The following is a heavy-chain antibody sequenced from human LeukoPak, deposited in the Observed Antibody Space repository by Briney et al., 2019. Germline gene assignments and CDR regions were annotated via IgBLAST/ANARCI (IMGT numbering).Heavy chain of an antibody. CDR2: MNPNSGNT. V-gene: IGHV1-8*01. D-gene: IGHD1-26*01. CDR3: ARDLGVGATIKFGY. CDR1: GYTFTSYD. J-gene: IGHJ4*02. Sequence: ASVKVSCKASGYTFTSYDINWVRQATGQGLEWMGWMNPNSGNTGYAQKFQGRVTMTRNTSISTAYMELSSLRSEDTAVYYCARDLGVGATIKFGYWGQGTLVTVSS.